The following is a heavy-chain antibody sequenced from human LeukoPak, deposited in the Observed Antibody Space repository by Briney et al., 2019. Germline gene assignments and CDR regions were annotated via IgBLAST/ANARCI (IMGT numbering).Heavy chain of an antibody. J-gene: IGHJ6*03. CDR3: ARDKAWGYSYGYSNYYYYMDV. CDR2: IYNDGRT. CDR1: GFIVSNKY. D-gene: IGHD5-18*01. Sequence: GGSLRLSCAASGFIVSNKYMTWVRQAPGKGLEWVALIYNDGRTYYADSVKGRFTISRDNSKNTLYLQMNSLRAEDTAVYYCARDKAWGYSYGYSNYYYYMDVWGKGTTVTVSS. V-gene: IGHV3-53*05.